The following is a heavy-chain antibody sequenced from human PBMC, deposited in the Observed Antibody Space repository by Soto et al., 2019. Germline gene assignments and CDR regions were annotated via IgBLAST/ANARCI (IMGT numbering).Heavy chain of an antibody. CDR3: ASSLVGATYYYYGMDV. V-gene: IGHV4-30-2*01. CDR1: GGSISSGGYS. D-gene: IGHD1-26*01. CDR2: IYHSGST. J-gene: IGHJ6*02. Sequence: SETLSLTCAVSGGSISSGGYSWSWIRQPPGKGLEWIGYIYHSGSTYYNPSLKSRVTISVDRSKNQFSLKLSSVTAADTAVYYCASSLVGATYYYYGMDVWGQGTTVTVS.